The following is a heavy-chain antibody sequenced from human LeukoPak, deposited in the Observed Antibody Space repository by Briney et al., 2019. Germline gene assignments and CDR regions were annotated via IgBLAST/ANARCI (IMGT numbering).Heavy chain of an antibody. CDR1: GFTFSTYG. D-gene: IGHD3-9*01. CDR3: AKDSGVLRHFDWLSYFDY. CDR2: LSTSTTRT. J-gene: IGHJ4*02. V-gene: IGHV3-23*01. Sequence: HPGGSLRLSCAASGFTFSTYGMSWVRQAPGKGLEWVSTLSTSTTRTYYADSVKGRFTISRDNSKRTLYLQMNSLRAEDTAVYYCAKDSGVLRHFDWLSYFDYWGQGTLVTVSS.